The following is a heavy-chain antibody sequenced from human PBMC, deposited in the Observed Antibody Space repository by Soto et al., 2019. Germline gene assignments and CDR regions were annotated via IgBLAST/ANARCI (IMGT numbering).Heavy chain of an antibody. J-gene: IGHJ6*02. D-gene: IGHD3-10*01. CDR3: ARAGSFGYYYYGMDV. Sequence: RLPPGKGLEWIGEINHSGSTNYNPSLKSRVTISVDTSKNQFSLKLSSVTAADTAVYYCARAGSFGYYYYGMDVWGQGTTVTVSS. V-gene: IGHV4-34*01. CDR2: INHSGST.